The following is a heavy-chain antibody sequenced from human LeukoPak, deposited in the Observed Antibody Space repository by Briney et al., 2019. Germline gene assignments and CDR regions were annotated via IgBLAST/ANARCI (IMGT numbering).Heavy chain of an antibody. CDR3: ARLKPEPYDFWSGYYFDY. Sequence: SETLSLTCTVSGGSISSYYWSWIRQPPGEGVEGSGYIYTSGSTNYNPSLKSRVTISVDTSKNPFSLKLSSVTAADTAVYYCARLKPEPYDFWSGYYFDYWGQGTLVTVSS. CDR1: GGSISSYY. V-gene: IGHV4-4*09. D-gene: IGHD3-3*01. CDR2: IYTSGST. J-gene: IGHJ4*02.